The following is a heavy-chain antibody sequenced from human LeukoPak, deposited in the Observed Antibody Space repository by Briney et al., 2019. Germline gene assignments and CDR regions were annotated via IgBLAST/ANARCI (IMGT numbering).Heavy chain of an antibody. CDR1: GYTFTGYY. Sequence: ASVKVSCKASGYTFTGYYMHWVRQAPGQGLEWMGWINPNSGGTNYAQKFQGRVTMTRDTSISTAYMELSRLRSEDTAVYYCARATGSGHYLDYWGQGTLVTVSS. CDR2: INPNSGGT. D-gene: IGHD2-15*01. V-gene: IGHV1-2*02. J-gene: IGHJ4*02. CDR3: ARATGSGHYLDY.